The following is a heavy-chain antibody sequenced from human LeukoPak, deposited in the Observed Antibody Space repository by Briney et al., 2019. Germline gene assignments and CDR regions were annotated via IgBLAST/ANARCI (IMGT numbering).Heavy chain of an antibody. J-gene: IGHJ4*02. CDR3: ATPNSGRFYYLDY. Sequence: PGGSLRLSCAASGFTFSSYSMNWIRQAPGKGLEWIGTIDYSGTSHYNPSLKSRVTMSVDTSKNQVSLSLSSMTAADTADYYCATPNSGRFYYLDYWGQGILVTVSS. V-gene: IGHV4-59*04. D-gene: IGHD1-26*01. CDR2: IDYSGTS. CDR1: GFTFSSYS.